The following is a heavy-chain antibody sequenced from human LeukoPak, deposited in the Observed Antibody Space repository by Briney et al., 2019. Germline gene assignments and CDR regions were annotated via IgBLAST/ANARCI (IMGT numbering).Heavy chain of an antibody. Sequence: GGSLRLSCAASGFTFSSYGMHWVRQAPGKGLEWVAFIRYDGSNKYYADSVKGRFTISRDNSKNTLYLQMNSLRAEDTAVYYCAKEASTMLRLLRYYYGMDVWGQGTTVTVSS. J-gene: IGHJ6*02. CDR3: AKEASTMLRLLRYYYGMDV. CDR2: IRYDGSNK. D-gene: IGHD3-10*01. V-gene: IGHV3-30*02. CDR1: GFTFSSYG.